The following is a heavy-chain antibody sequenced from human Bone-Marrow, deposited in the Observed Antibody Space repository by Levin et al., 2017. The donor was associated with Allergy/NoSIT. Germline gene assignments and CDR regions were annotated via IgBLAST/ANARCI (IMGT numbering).Heavy chain of an antibody. CDR2: IKSKRDGGTA. V-gene: IGHV3-15*01. D-gene: IGHD3/OR15-3a*01. CDR3: TTSRDDSWTGYYPY. Sequence: GESLKISCAASGFSFNNAWMSWVRQPPRKGLEWVGRIKSKRDGGTADYPAPVKGRFAISRDDSKNTMYLQINSLQTEDTAVYYCTTSRDDSWTGYYPYWGQGTLVTVSS. J-gene: IGHJ4*02. CDR1: GFSFNNAW.